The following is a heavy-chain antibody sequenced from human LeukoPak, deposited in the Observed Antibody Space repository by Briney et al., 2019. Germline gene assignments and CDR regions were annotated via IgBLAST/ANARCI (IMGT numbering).Heavy chain of an antibody. D-gene: IGHD3-9*01. CDR2: INPSGGST. V-gene: IGHV1-46*01. CDR1: GYTFTSYY. J-gene: IGHJ6*02. Sequence: ASVKVSCKASGYTFTSYYMHWVRQAPGQGLEWMGIINPSGGSTSYAQKFQGRVTMTRDTSTSTVYTELSSLRSEDTAVYYCARTYYDILTGYPTYYYYGMDVWGQGTTVTVSS. CDR3: ARTYYDILTGYPTYYYYGMDV.